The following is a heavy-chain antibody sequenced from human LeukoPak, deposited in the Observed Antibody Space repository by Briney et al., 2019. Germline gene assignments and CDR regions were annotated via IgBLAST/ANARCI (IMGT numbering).Heavy chain of an antibody. D-gene: IGHD2-15*01. Sequence: SETLSLTCTVSGGSISSGDYYWSWIRQPPGKGLEWIGYIYHSGSTYYNPSLKSRVTISVDTSKNQFSLKLSSVTAADTAVYYCARGVGYYFDYWGQGTLVTVSS. CDR3: ARGVGYYFDY. V-gene: IGHV4-30-4*01. CDR2: IYHSGST. J-gene: IGHJ4*02. CDR1: GGSISSGDYY.